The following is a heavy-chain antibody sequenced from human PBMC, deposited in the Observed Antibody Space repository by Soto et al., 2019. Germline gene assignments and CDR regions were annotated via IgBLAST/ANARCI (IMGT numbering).Heavy chain of an antibody. CDR1: GGSISSGGYY. CDR3: ARGVTMVRGVIHTPYFDY. V-gene: IGHV4-31*03. J-gene: IGHJ4*02. Sequence: QVQLQESGPGLVKPSQTLSLTCTVSGGSISSGGYYWSWIRQHPGKGLEWIGYIYYSGSTYYNPSLKSRFTISGDPSKNQLSLTLSSVTAADTAVYYCARGVTMVRGVIHTPYFDYWGQGTLVTVSS. D-gene: IGHD3-10*01. CDR2: IYYSGST.